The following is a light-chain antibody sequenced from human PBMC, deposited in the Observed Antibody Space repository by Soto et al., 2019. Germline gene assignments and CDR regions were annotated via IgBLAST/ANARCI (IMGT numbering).Light chain of an antibody. CDR3: MQALQTPLT. CDR2: LGS. CDR1: QSLLYSNGYNY. J-gene: IGKJ4*01. V-gene: IGKV2-28*01. Sequence: DIVMTQSPLSLPVTPGEPASISCRSSQSLLYSNGYNYLDWYLQKPGQSPQVLIYLGSNRASVVXDXXSGSGSGTDFTLKISRVEAEDVGVYYCMQALQTPLTFGGGTKVEIK.